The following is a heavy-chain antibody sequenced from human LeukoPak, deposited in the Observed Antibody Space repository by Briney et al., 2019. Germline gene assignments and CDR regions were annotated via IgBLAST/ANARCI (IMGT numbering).Heavy chain of an antibody. CDR1: GFTFSSYW. CDR3: ARDFPSIVVVPAVLAKDI. Sequence: GGSLRLSCAASGFTFSSYWMSWVRQAPGKGLEWVANIKQDGSEKYYVDSVKGRFTISRDNAKNSLYLQMNSLRAEDTAVYYCARDFPSIVVVPAVLAKDIWGQGTMVTVSS. D-gene: IGHD2-2*01. J-gene: IGHJ3*02. CDR2: IKQDGSEK. V-gene: IGHV3-7*01.